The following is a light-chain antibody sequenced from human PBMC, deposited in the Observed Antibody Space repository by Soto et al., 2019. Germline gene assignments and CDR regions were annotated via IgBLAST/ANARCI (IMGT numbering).Light chain of an antibody. V-gene: IGKV3-20*01. CDR3: QQDGSSMGT. Sequence: EMVLTQSPGTLSLSPGEGATLSCRASQSVSSNYLAWYQQKPGQAPRLLIYGASSRATGIPDRFSGSGSGKDFTVTISRLEPEEFAVNYCQQDGSSMGTFGQRTKVEIK. CDR1: QSVSSNY. CDR2: GAS. J-gene: IGKJ1*01.